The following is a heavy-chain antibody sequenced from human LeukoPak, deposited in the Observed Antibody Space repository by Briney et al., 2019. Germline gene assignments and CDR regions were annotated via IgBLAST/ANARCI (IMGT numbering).Heavy chain of an antibody. V-gene: IGHV3-49*03. J-gene: IGHJ6*03. CDR1: GFTFGDYA. D-gene: IGHD3-3*01. CDR2: IRSKAYGGTT. Sequence: GRSPRLSCTASGFTFGDYAMSWFRQAPGKGLEWVGFIRSKAYGGTTEYAASVKGRFTISRDDSKSIAYLQMNSLKTEDTAVYYCTRDKDYDFWSGYYTYYYYMDVWGKGTTVTVSS. CDR3: TRDKDYDFWSGYYTYYYYMDV.